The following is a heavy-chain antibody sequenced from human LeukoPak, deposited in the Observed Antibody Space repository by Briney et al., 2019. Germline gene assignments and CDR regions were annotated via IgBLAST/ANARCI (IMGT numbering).Heavy chain of an antibody. D-gene: IGHD2-15*01. CDR3: AREIVVAATQYYYYYYGMDV. CDR1: GGTFSSYA. J-gene: IGHJ6*04. CDR2: IIPIFGTA. V-gene: IGHV1-69*06. Sequence: ASVKVSCKASGGTFSSYAISWVRQAPGQGLEWMGGIIPIFGTANYAQKFQGRVTITADKSTSTAYMELSSLRSEGTAVYYCAREIVVAATQYYYYYYGMDVWGKGTTVTVSS.